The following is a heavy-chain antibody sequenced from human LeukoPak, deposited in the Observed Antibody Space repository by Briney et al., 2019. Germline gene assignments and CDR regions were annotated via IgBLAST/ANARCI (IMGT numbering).Heavy chain of an antibody. J-gene: IGHJ4*02. CDR2: INPSGGST. CDR3: AREDHTMVRGVSFDY. V-gene: IGHV1-46*01. Sequence: ASVKVSCKASGYTFTSYYMHWVRQAPGQGLEWMGIINPSGGSTSYAQKFQGRVTMTRDMSTSTVYMELSSLRSEDTAVYYCAREDHTMVRGVSFDYWGQGTLVTVSS. CDR1: GYTFTSYY. D-gene: IGHD3-10*01.